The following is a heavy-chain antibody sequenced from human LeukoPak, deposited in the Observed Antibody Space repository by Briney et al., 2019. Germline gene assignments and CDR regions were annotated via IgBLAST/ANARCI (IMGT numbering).Heavy chain of an antibody. D-gene: IGHD6-6*01. Sequence: ASVKVSCKVSGYTLTELSMHWVRQAPGKGLEWMGGFDPEDGETIYAQKFQGRVTMTEDTSTDTAYMELSSLRAEDTAVYYCARGAGPLIAAAHHYYYYGMDVWGKGTTVTVSS. V-gene: IGHV1-24*01. CDR1: GYTLTELS. CDR2: FDPEDGET. J-gene: IGHJ6*04. CDR3: ARGAGPLIAAAHHYYYYGMDV.